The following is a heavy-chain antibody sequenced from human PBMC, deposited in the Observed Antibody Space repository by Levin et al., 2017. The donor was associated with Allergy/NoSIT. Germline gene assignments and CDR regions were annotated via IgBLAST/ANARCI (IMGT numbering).Heavy chain of an antibody. CDR3: ARGSFGSGWYPKDY. V-gene: IGHV1-2*02. D-gene: IGHD6-19*01. CDR1: GYTFIDKF. J-gene: IGHJ4*02. CDR2: INPHSGYT. Sequence: GASVKVSCKASGYTFIDKFIHWVRQAPGQGLEWMGWINPHSGYTNYAQKFQGRVTMTRDTSITTVHMELSSLESDDTAVYFCARGSFGSGWYPKDYWGQGTLVTVSS.